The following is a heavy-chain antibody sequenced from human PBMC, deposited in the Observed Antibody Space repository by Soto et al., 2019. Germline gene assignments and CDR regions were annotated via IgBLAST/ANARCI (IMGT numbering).Heavy chain of an antibody. CDR2: INAGNGNT. CDR3: ARVGWFGYHYYLDV. D-gene: IGHD3-16*01. V-gene: IGHV1-3*01. CDR1: GYTFTSYA. Sequence: QVQLVQSGAEVKKPGASVKVSCKASGYTFTSYAMHWVRQAPGQRLEWMGWINAGNGNTKYSQKFQGRVTITRDTSASAAYMELSSLRSEDTAVYYCARVGWFGYHYYLDVWGKGTTVTVSS. J-gene: IGHJ6*03.